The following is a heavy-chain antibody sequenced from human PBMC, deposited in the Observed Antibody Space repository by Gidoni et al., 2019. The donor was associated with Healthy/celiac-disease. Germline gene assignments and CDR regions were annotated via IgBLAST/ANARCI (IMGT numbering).Heavy chain of an antibody. V-gene: IGHV3-15*01. Sequence: EVQLVESGGGLVKLGGSLSLSCAASGFTFGHSWMSWVRQAPGKGLEWVGRIKSKTDGGTTDYAAPVKGRFTISRDDSKNTLYLKMNSLKTEDTAVYYCTTRRITMVRGAVNWFDPWGQGTLVTVSS. D-gene: IGHD3-10*01. J-gene: IGHJ5*02. CDR3: TTRRITMVRGAVNWFDP. CDR2: IKSKTDGGTT. CDR1: GFTFGHSW.